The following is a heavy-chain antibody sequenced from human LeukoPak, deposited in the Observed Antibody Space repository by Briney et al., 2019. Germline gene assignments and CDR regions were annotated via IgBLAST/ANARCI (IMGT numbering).Heavy chain of an antibody. CDR2: INPKSGGT. J-gene: IGHJ4*02. CDR3: ARVLGFGGLTVAADFDY. V-gene: IGHV1-2*02. CDR1: GYTFTDYY. D-gene: IGHD3-10*01. Sequence: ASVKVSCKASGYTFTDYYMHWVRQPAGQGLEWMGWINPKSGGTNYAQKFQGRVTMTRDTSISTAYMELSRLRSDDTAVYYCARVLGFGGLTVAADFDYWGQGTLVTVSS.